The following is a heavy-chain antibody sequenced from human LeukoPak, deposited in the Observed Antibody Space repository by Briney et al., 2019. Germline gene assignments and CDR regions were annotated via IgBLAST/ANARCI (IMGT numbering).Heavy chain of an antibody. D-gene: IGHD3-9*01. Sequence: QPGGSLRLCCAASGFTFSSYAMSWVRQAPGKGLEWVSAISGSGGSTYYADSVKGRFTISRDNSKNTLYLQMNSLRAEDTAVYYYAKVLTFDYAGNWFDPWGQGTLVTVSS. CDR2: ISGSGGST. CDR1: GFTFSSYA. J-gene: IGHJ5*02. V-gene: IGHV3-23*01. CDR3: AKVLTFDYAGNWFDP.